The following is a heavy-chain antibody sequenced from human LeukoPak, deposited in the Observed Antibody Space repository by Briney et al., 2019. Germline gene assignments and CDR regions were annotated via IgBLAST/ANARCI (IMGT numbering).Heavy chain of an antibody. Sequence: GGSLRLSCAASGFTFSSYAMSWVRQAPGKGLEWVSAISGSGGSTYYADSVKGRFTISRDNSENTLYLQMNSLRAEDTAVYYCAKDPAMTTVTTGSYFQHWGQGTLVTVSS. D-gene: IGHD4-17*01. CDR2: ISGSGGST. CDR1: GFTFSSYA. CDR3: AKDPAMTTVTTGSYFQH. V-gene: IGHV3-23*01. J-gene: IGHJ1*01.